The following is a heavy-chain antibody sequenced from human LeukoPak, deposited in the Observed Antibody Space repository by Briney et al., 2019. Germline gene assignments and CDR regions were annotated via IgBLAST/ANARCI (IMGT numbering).Heavy chain of an antibody. CDR2: INPNSGGT. D-gene: IGHD2-2*01. CDR3: ARANALYCSSTSCLFDY. CDR1: GYTFTSYY. Sequence: GASVKVSCKASGYTFTSYYMHWVRQAPGQGLEWMAWINPNSGGTYYAQDFHDRITLTRDTSISTAYMELSRLRSDDTAIYYCARANALYCSSTSCLFDYWGQGTLVTVSS. V-gene: IGHV1-2*02. J-gene: IGHJ4*02.